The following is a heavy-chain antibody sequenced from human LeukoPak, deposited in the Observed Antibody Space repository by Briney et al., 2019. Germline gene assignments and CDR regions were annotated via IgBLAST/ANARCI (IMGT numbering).Heavy chain of an antibody. J-gene: IGHJ6*03. CDR3: AKDRCSNGVGCYYYYMDV. Sequence: PGGSLRLSCAASGFTFSSYGMSWVRQAPGKGLEWVSAISGSGGSTYYADSVKGRFTISRDNSRNTLYLRMNSLRAEDTAVYYCAKDRCSNGVGCYYYYMDVWGKGTTVTISS. D-gene: IGHD2-8*01. V-gene: IGHV3-23*01. CDR1: GFTFSSYG. CDR2: ISGSGGST.